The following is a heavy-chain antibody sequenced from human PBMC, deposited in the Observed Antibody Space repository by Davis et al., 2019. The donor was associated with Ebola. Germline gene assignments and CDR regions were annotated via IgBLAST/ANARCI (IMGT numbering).Heavy chain of an antibody. Sequence: LRLSCAISGDSVSSNSAAWNWIRQSPSGGLEWLGRTFYRSKWYNDYAVSVKSRITISPDTSKNQFSLHLNSVTPEDTAVYFCARGWLRTKFDYWGQGTQVTVSS. CDR2: TFYRSKWYN. CDR3: ARGWLRTKFDY. V-gene: IGHV6-1*01. J-gene: IGHJ4*02. CDR1: GDSVSSNSAA. D-gene: IGHD1-1*01.